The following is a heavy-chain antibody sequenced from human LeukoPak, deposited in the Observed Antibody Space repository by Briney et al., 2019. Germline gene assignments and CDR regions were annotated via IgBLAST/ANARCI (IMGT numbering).Heavy chain of an antibody. CDR2: IYPGDSDP. CDR1: GSNFTSYW. Sequence: RGASLKISCQGSGSNFTSYWIGWVRQLPGKGLEWMGIIYPGDSDPRYSPSFQGQVTISADKSLSTAYLQWSSLKASDTAMYYCASHQTNSGYDNFDYWGQGTLVTVSS. D-gene: IGHD5-12*01. J-gene: IGHJ4*02. V-gene: IGHV5-51*01. CDR3: ASHQTNSGYDNFDY.